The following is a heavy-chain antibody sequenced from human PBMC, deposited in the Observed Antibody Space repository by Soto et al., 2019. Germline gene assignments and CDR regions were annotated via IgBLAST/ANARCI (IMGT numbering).Heavy chain of an antibody. V-gene: IGHV3-23*01. CDR2: FSGSGGST. Sequence: EVQLLESGGGLVQPGGSLRLSCEAPGFTFSGNARNWVRQAPGKGLEWVSVFSGSGGSTYYADSVKGRFTISRDNSKNTLYLQMNSLRAEDTAVYYCAKRTVGWYFDLWGRGTLVTVSS. CDR1: GFTFSGNA. D-gene: IGHD4-17*01. J-gene: IGHJ2*01. CDR3: AKRTVGWYFDL.